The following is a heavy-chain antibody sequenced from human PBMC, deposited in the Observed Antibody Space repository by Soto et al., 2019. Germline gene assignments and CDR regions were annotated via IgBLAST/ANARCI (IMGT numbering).Heavy chain of an antibody. CDR3: VRVPPVKTYYYDSSGYCYGY. CDR2: MNPNSGNT. D-gene: IGHD3-22*01. CDR1: GYTFTSYD. J-gene: IGHJ4*02. Sequence: ASVKVSCKASGYTFTSYDINWVRQATGQGLEWMGWMNPNSGNTGYAQKFQGRVTMTRNTSISTAYMELSSLRSEDTAVYYCVRVPPVKTYYYDSSGYCYGYWGQGTLVTVSS. V-gene: IGHV1-8*01.